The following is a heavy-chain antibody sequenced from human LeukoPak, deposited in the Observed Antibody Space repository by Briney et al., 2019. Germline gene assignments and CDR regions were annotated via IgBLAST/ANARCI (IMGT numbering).Heavy chain of an antibody. D-gene: IGHD3-22*01. CDR2: IIPIFGTA. CDR3: AREVPYDSSGYSQRMSFGY. CDR1: GGTFSSYA. J-gene: IGHJ4*02. Sequence: GASVKVSCKASGGTFSSYAISWVRQAPGQGLEWMGGIIPIFGTANYAQKFQGRVTITTDESTSTAYMELSSLRSEDTAVYYCAREVPYDSSGYSQRMSFGYRGQGTLVTASS. V-gene: IGHV1-69*05.